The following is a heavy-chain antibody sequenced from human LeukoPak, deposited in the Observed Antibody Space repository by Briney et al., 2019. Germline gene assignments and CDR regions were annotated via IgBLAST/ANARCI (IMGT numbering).Heavy chain of an antibody. Sequence: GRSLRLSCAASGFTFSTYGMHWVRQAPGKGLEWVAVISYDGSDKYYVDSVKGRFTISRDNSKSTLYLQMNGLRAEDTAVYYCAKSLGSGSYNALEIWGQGTMVTVSS. CDR2: ISYDGSDK. CDR1: GFTFSTYG. D-gene: IGHD3-10*02. CDR3: AKSLGSGSYNALEI. V-gene: IGHV3-30*18. J-gene: IGHJ3*02.